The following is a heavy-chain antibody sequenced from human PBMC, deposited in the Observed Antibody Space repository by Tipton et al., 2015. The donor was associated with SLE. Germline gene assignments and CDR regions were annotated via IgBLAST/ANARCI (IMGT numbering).Heavy chain of an antibody. V-gene: IGHV4-59*08. Sequence: TLSLTCTVSGGSISSYYWSWIRQPAGKGLEWIGYIYYSGSTIYNPSLKSRVTMSVDTSKNQFSLNLSSVTAADTAVYYCARNYYGSGSHFDLWGRGTLVTVSS. J-gene: IGHJ2*01. CDR3: ARNYYGSGSHFDL. D-gene: IGHD3-10*01. CDR1: GGSISSYY. CDR2: IYYSGST.